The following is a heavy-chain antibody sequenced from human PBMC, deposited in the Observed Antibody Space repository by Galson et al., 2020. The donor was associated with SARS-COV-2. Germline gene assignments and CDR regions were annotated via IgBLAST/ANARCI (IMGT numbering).Heavy chain of an antibody. CDR2: IRGTSDYI. CDR3: ARVGPCDSPTGCYSAYYYYGMDV. D-gene: IGHD2-15*01. CDR1: GFTFSPYT. Sequence: GGSLRLSCAASGFTFSPYTMNWVRQAPGKGPEWVSSIRGTSDYIYYADSVKGRLTISRDNAKNSLYLQMTSLRAEDTAVYYCARVGPCDSPTGCYSAYYYYGMDVWGQGTTVTVSS. V-gene: IGHV3-21*01. J-gene: IGHJ6*02.